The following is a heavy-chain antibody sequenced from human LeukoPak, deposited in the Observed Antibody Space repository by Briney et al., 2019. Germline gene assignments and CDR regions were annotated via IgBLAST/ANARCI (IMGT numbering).Heavy chain of an antibody. CDR2: IYSGGST. V-gene: IGHV3-53*01. CDR3: ARATYCSGGSCYAFDP. CDR1: GFTVSSYY. D-gene: IGHD2-15*01. J-gene: IGHJ5*02. Sequence: GGSLRLSCAASGFTVSSYYMSRVRQAPGKGLEWGSVIYSGGSTYYTDSVKGRFTISRDNSKNTLYLQMNRLRAEDTAVYYCARATYCSGGSCYAFDPWGQEIPVTVSS.